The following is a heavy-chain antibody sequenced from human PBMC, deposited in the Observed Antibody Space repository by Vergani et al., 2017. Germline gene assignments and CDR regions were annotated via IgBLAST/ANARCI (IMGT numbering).Heavy chain of an antibody. CDR2: IYSGDET. V-gene: IGHV3-66*02. CDR3: ARGNYYGSGTYVDP. D-gene: IGHD3-10*01. Sequence: LVESGGGVVQPGRSLTLTCSASGSTVSGNYMTWVRQAPGKGLEWVSHIYSGDETYYADSVKGRVTISRDTSKNTLHLQINNLRVEDTAVYYCARGNYYGSGTYVDPWVQGTLVTVSS. CDR1: GSTVSGNY. J-gene: IGHJ5*02.